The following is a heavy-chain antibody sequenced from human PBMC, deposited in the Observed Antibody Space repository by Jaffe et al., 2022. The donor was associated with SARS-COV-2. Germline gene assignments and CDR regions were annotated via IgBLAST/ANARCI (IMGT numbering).Heavy chain of an antibody. CDR1: GGTFSSHA. CDR3: AREASLRAVAGTTGVFDI. D-gene: IGHD6-19*01. J-gene: IGHJ3*02. Sequence: QVQLVQSGAEVKKPGSSVKVSCKASGGTFSSHAISWVRQAPGQGLEWMGGIIPMFGTLNYAQKFQGRVTITADESTNTAYMELSSLRSEDTAVYYCAREASLRAVAGTTGVFDIWGQGTRVTVSS. CDR2: IIPMFGTL. V-gene: IGHV1-69*01.